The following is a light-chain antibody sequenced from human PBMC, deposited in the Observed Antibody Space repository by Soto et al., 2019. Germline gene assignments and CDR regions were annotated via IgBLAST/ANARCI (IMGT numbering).Light chain of an antibody. J-gene: IGKJ1*01. Sequence: IVLTQSPGTLSLFRGERATFSCRASQSVSSTYLAWYRQKPGQAPRLLIYGASSRATGIPDRFSGSGSGTDFTLTISRLEPEDSAVYYCQHYGTSPRTFGQGTKVEIK. CDR2: GAS. V-gene: IGKV3-20*01. CDR3: QHYGTSPRT. CDR1: QSVSSTY.